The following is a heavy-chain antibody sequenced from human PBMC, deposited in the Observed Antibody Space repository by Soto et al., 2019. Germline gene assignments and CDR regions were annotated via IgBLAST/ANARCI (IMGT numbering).Heavy chain of an antibody. CDR2: VNNDGRNT. CDR1: GFTFSDFG. Sequence: EVQLLESGGDLVQSGGSLRLSCEASGFTFSDFGMSWVRQIPGKGLEWVSTVNNDGRNTHYADSVEGRFTISRDNSKNTLYLQMGSLSAEDTAIYYCAKDAGNEESLFDYWGQGTLVTVSS. V-gene: IGHV3-23*01. J-gene: IGHJ4*02. CDR3: AKDAGNEESLFDY.